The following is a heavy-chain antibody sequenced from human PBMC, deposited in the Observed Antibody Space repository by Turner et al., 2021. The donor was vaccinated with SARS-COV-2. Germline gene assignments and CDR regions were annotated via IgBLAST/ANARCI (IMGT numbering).Heavy chain of an antibody. J-gene: IGHJ5*02. CDR3: ARSPGWLRFNLNWFDP. CDR1: GGSISRYY. V-gene: IGHV4-59*01. Sequence: VQLHELGRGLGEPSLVLSGSCTVPGGSISRYYWSWIRQPAGKGREWTGNRHYSGSTNYNPALKSRVTISVDTSKNHFPLKLSSVTAEDMGVYYCARSPGWLRFNLNWFDPWGQGTLVTVSS. CDR2: RHYSGST. D-gene: IGHD5-12*01.